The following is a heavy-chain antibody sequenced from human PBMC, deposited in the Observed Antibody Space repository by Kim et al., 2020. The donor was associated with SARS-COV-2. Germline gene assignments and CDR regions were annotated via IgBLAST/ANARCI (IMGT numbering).Heavy chain of an antibody. V-gene: IGHV3-30*04. CDR2: ISYDGSNK. D-gene: IGHD3-9*01. CDR1: GFTFSSYA. CDR3: ARDEGYDILTGYYSCFDY. Sequence: GGSLRLSCAASGFTFSSYAMHWVRQAPGKGLEWVAVISYDGSNKYYADSVKGRFTISRDNSKNTLYLQMNSLRAEDTAVYYCARDEGYDILTGYYSCFDYWVQGTLVTVSS. J-gene: IGHJ4*02.